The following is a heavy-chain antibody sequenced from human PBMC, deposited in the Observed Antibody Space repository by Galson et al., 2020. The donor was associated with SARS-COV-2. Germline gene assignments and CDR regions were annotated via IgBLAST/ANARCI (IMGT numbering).Heavy chain of an antibody. J-gene: IGHJ6*03. Sequence: GESLKISCKGSGSSFTSYWIGWVRQMPGKGLEWMGILYPGDSDTRYSPSFQGQVTIPADKSISTAYRQWSSLKASDTAMYYCARHGEYYDFWSGYYRDYMDVWGKGTTVTVSS. CDR1: GSSFTSYW. CDR2: LYPGDSDT. V-gene: IGHV5-51*01. D-gene: IGHD3-3*01. CDR3: ARHGEYYDFWSGYYRDYMDV.